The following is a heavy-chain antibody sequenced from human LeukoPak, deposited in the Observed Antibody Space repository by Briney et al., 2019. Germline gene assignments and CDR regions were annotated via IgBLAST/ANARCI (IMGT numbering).Heavy chain of an antibody. V-gene: IGHV1-2*02. CDR3: ARGTDYGDYGGTWFYHYYMDV. CDR1: GYTFTAHY. D-gene: IGHD4-17*01. CDR2: INHNSGGT. Sequence: GASVKVSCKASGYTFTAHYLHWVRQAPGQGLEWMAWINHNSGGTKYAEKFQGRVTVTRDTSTSTAYMELSRLRSDDTAVYYCARGTDYGDYGGTWFYHYYMDVWGEGTTVTVSS. J-gene: IGHJ6*03.